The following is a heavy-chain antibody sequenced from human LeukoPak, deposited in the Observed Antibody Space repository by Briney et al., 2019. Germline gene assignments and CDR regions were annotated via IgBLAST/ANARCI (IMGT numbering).Heavy chain of an antibody. V-gene: IGHV1-69*05. CDR2: IIPIFGTA. Sequence: ASVKVSCKASGGTFSSYAISWVRQALGQGLEWMGGIIPIFGTANYAQKFQGRVTITTDESTSTAYVELSSLRSEDTAVYYCARGYYGGNPGDAFDIWGQGTMVTVSS. CDR3: ARGYYGGNPGDAFDI. CDR1: GGTFSSYA. D-gene: IGHD4-23*01. J-gene: IGHJ3*02.